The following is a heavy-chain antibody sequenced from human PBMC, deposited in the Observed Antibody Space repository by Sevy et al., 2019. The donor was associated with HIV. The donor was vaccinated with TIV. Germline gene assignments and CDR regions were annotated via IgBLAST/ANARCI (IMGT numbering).Heavy chain of an antibody. D-gene: IGHD6-13*01. CDR3: ARGAAAGTFDY. J-gene: IGHJ4*02. CDR1: GFTFSSYW. CDR2: VNSDGSST. V-gene: IGHV3-74*01. Sequence: GGSLRLSCAASGFTFSSYWMHLVRQAPGKGLVWVSRVNSDGSSTSYADYVKGRFTISRDNAKNTLYLQMNSLRAEDTAVYYCARGAAAGTFDYWGQGTLVTVSS.